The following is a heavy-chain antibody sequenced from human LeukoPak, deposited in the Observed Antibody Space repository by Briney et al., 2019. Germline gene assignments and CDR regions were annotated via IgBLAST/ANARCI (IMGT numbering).Heavy chain of an antibody. D-gene: IGHD5-18*01. J-gene: IGHJ4*02. CDR2: IYHSGST. CDR1: GGSISSGGYY. V-gene: IGHV4-30-2*01. Sequence: PSETLSLTCTVSGGSISSGGYYWSWIRQPPGKGLEWIGYIYHSGSTYYNPSLKSRVTISVDRSKNQFSLKLSSVTAADTAVYYCARAESAQLCDYWGQGTLVTVSS. CDR3: ARAESAQLCDY.